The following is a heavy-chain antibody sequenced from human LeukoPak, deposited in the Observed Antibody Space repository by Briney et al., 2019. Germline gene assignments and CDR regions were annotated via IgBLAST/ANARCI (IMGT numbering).Heavy chain of an antibody. V-gene: IGHV4-59*01. Sequence: KPSETLPLTCSDSGRSISNYYWTWIRQPPAKGLEWSGYIYYSGSTNYNPSLNSRVTISVDTSKNQFSLKLSSVTAADTAVYYCARDRSEFDYWGQGTLVTVSS. CDR3: ARDRSEFDY. J-gene: IGHJ4*02. CDR2: IYYSGST. CDR1: GRSISNYY.